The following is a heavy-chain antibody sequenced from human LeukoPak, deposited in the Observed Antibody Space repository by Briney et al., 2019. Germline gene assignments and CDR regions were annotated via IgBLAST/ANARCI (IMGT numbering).Heavy chain of an antibody. Sequence: SETLSLTCAVYGGSFSGYYWSWIRQPPGKGLEWIGAINHSGSTNYNPSLKSRVTISVDTSKNQFSLKLSSVTAADTAVYYCARDTTLYYGSGSFSNWFDPWGQGTLVTVSS. CDR2: INHSGST. J-gene: IGHJ5*02. CDR3: ARDTTLYYGSGSFSNWFDP. V-gene: IGHV4-34*01. CDR1: GGSFSGYY. D-gene: IGHD3-10*01.